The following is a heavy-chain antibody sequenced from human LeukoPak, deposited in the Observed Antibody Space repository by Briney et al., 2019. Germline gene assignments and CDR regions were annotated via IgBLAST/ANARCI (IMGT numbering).Heavy chain of an antibody. CDR1: GFTFSSYA. V-gene: IGHV3-23*01. CDR3: AKAKSGFSGSYFGSDY. CDR2: FSGSGGGT. Sequence: PGGSLRLSCAASGFTFSSYAMSWVRQAPGKGLEWVSAFSGSGGGTYYADSVKGRFTISRDNSKNTLYLQMNSLRAEDTAVYYCAKAKSGFSGSYFGSDYWGQGTLVTVSS. J-gene: IGHJ4*02. D-gene: IGHD1-26*01.